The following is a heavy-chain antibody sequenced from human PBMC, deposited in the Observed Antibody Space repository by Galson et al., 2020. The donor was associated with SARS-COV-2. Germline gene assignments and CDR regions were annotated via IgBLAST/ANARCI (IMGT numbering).Heavy chain of an antibody. CDR3: AREDPMIDAFDI. CDR2: ISYDGSNK. J-gene: IGHJ3*02. Sequence: GGSLSLSCAASGFTFSSYAMHWVSQAPGKGLEWVAVISYDGSNKYYADSVKGRFTISRDNSKNTLYLQMNSLRAEDTAVYYCAREDPMIDAFDIWGQGTMVTVSS. V-gene: IGHV3-30*04. D-gene: IGHD3-22*01. CDR1: GFTFSSYA.